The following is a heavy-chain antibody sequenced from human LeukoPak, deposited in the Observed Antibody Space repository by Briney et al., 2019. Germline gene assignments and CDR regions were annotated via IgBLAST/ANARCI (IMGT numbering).Heavy chain of an antibody. D-gene: IGHD3-22*01. Sequence: KPGATISLTCTVSGDSVSSGSYYWSWIRQHPGKGLEWIGYMYYTGSTNYNPSLKSRVTMSVDTSKIQFSLKLSSVTAADTAVYYCARESLSTIVVGWGQGTLVTVSS. V-gene: IGHV4-61*01. CDR2: MYYTGST. CDR3: ARESLSTIVVG. J-gene: IGHJ4*02. CDR1: GDSVSSGSYY.